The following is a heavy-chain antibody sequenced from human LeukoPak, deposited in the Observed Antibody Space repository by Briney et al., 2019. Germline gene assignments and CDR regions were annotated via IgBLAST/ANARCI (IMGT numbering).Heavy chain of an antibody. V-gene: IGHV4-38-2*02. CDR3: ARALYNWNYYYYYYMDV. D-gene: IGHD1-20*01. CDR2: IYYSGST. CDR1: GYSISSGYY. Sequence: PSETLSLTCTVSGYSISSGYYWGWIRQPPGKGLEWIGSIYYSGSTYYNPSLKSRVTISVDTSKNQFSLKLSSVTAADTAVYYCARALYNWNYYYYYYMDVWGKGTTVTVSS. J-gene: IGHJ6*03.